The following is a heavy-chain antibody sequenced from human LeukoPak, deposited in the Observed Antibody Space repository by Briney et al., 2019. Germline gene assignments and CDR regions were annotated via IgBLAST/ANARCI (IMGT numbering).Heavy chain of an antibody. Sequence: ASETLSLTCAVSGASISGSGYYLGWIRQPPGKGLEWIGNIYYTGNTYYNASLQSRVTISIDTSKTQFSLRLNSVTAADTAMYYCVKSGGYGLIDYWGQGTLVTVSS. D-gene: IGHD1-26*01. CDR2: IYYTGNT. CDR3: VKSGGYGLIDY. J-gene: IGHJ4*02. CDR1: GASISGSGYY. V-gene: IGHV4-39*01.